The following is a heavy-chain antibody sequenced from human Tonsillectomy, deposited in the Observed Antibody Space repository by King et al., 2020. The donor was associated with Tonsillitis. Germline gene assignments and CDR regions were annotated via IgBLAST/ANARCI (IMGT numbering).Heavy chain of an antibody. CDR1: GGSISSGGYY. D-gene: IGHD1-1*01. CDR2: ISYSGST. Sequence: QLQESGPGLVKPSQTLSLTCTVSGGSISSGGYYWSWIRQNPGKGLEWIGYISYSGSTYYNPSLQSRLTVSLDTSNNQFSLRLSSVTAADTAVYYCARDANWEGAMRVLDPWGQGTLVTVSS. V-gene: IGHV4-31*03. J-gene: IGHJ5*02. CDR3: ARDANWEGAMRVLDP.